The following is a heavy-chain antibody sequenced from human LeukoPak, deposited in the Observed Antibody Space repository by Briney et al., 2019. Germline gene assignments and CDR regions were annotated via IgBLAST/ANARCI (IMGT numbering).Heavy chain of an antibody. J-gene: IGHJ3*02. Sequence: SETLSLTCAVYGGSFSGYYWSWIRQPPGKGLEWIGEINHSGSTNYNPSLKSRVTISVDTSKNQFSLKLSSVTAADTAVYYCARVFRHIVVVTAIRRGNAFDIWGQGTMVTVSS. D-gene: IGHD2-21*02. V-gene: IGHV4-34*01. CDR1: GGSFSGYY. CDR3: ARVFRHIVVVTAIRRGNAFDI. CDR2: INHSGST.